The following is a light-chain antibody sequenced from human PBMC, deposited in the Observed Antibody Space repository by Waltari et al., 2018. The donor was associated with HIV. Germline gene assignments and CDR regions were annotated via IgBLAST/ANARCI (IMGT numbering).Light chain of an antibody. V-gene: IGLV2-23*02. J-gene: IGLJ2*01. CDR3: CSYGGGSPLV. Sequence: QSALTQPASVSGSPGQSITISCPGTSSDVGSYNLVSWYQQHPGKAPKLMIYGVSKRPSGVSNRFSGSKSGNTASLTISGLQAEDEADYYCCSYGGGSPLVFGGGTKLTVL. CDR1: SSDVGSYNL. CDR2: GVS.